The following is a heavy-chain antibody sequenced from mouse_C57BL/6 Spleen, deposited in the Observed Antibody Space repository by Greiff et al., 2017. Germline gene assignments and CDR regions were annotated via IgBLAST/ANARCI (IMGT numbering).Heavy chain of an antibody. Sequence: QVHVKQPGAELVKPGASVKLSCKASGYTFTSYWMQWVKQRPGQGLEWIGGIDPSDSYTNYNQKFKGKATLTVDTSSSTAYMQLSSLTSEDSAVYYCARRRGAMDYWGQGTSVTVSS. CDR2: IDPSDSYT. J-gene: IGHJ4*01. V-gene: IGHV1-50*01. CDR3: ARRRGAMDY. CDR1: GYTFTSYW.